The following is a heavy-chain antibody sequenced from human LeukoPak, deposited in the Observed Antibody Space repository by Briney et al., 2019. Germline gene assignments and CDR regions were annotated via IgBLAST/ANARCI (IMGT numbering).Heavy chain of an antibody. CDR3: ARLEPYCSSTSCHDGEAFDI. CDR2: AYYSGST. V-gene: IGHV4-59*08. J-gene: IGHJ3*02. Sequence: SETLSLTCTVSGGSISSYYWSWIRQPPGKGLEWIGYAYYSGSTNYNPSLKSRVTISVDTSKNQFSLKLSSVTAADTAVYYCARLEPYCSSTSCHDGEAFDIWGQGTMVTVSS. CDR1: GGSISSYY. D-gene: IGHD2-2*01.